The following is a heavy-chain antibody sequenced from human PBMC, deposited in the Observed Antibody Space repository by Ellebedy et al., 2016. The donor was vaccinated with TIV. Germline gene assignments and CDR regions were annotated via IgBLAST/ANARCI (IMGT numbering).Heavy chain of an antibody. D-gene: IGHD3-10*01. Sequence: PSETLSLTCAASGFTFTDYAMHWVRQAPGKGLEWVAFLRYDGNYADSVKGRFTISRDNSKNMLYLQMSSLRPEDTAVYYCAKSMVRGVIIPYYFDYWGQGTLVTVSS. J-gene: IGHJ4*02. CDR1: GFTFTDYA. CDR2: LRYDG. V-gene: IGHV3-30*02. CDR3: AKSMVRGVIIPYYFDY.